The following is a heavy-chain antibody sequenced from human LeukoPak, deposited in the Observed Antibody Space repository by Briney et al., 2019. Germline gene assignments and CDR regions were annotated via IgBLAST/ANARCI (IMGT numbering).Heavy chain of an antibody. CDR3: ARARVYYDSSGYVGAFDI. CDR2: IYYSGST. D-gene: IGHD3-22*01. J-gene: IGHJ3*02. V-gene: IGHV4-59*01. CDR1: GGSISSYY. Sequence: KTSETLSLTCTVSGGSISSYYWSWIRQPPGKGLEWIGYIYYSGSTNYNPSLKSRVTISVDTSKNQFSLKLSSVTAADTAVYYCARARVYYDSSGYVGAFDIWGQGTMVTVSS.